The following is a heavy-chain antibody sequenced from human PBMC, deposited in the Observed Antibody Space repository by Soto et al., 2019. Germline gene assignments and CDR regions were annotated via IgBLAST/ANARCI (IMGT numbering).Heavy chain of an antibody. J-gene: IGHJ4*02. CDR3: SRGARFSCRCSDY. CDR1: GFTVSSNF. CDR2: IYSGGTT. V-gene: IGHV3-53*04. D-gene: IGHD2-15*01. Sequence: EVQRVESGGDLVQPGGSLRLSCAASGFTVSSNFMSWVRQAPGKGLEWVSVIYSGGTTYYADSVKGRFTISRHNSKNTPYLHENSFRPADRAVYYLSRGARFSCRCSDYWGQGTLVTVSP.